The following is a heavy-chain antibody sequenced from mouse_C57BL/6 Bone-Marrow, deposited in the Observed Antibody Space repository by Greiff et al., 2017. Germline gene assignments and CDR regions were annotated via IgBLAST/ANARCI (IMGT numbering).Heavy chain of an antibody. J-gene: IGHJ1*03. V-gene: IGHV1-82*01. Sequence: QVQLQQSGPELVKPGASVKISCKASGYAFSSSWMNWVKQRPGKGLEWIGRIYPGDGDTNYNGKFKGKATLTAGKSSSTAYMQLSSLTSEDSAVYFCARGDYYGHWYFDVGGTGTTVTVSS. CDR3: ARGDYYGHWYFDV. CDR1: GYAFSSSW. D-gene: IGHD1-2*01. CDR2: IYPGDGDT.